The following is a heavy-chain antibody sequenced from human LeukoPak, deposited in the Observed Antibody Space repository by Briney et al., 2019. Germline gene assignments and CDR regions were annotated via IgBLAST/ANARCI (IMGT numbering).Heavy chain of an antibody. D-gene: IGHD1-14*01. CDR2: ISSSSSTI. CDR3: ARVQGRTELNYYGMDV. J-gene: IGHJ6*02. CDR1: GFTFSSYS. V-gene: IGHV3-48*02. Sequence: GGSLRLSCAASGFTFSSYSVNWVRQAPGKGLEWVSYISSSSSTIYYAASVKGRFTISRDNAKNSLYLQMNSLRDEDTAVYYCARVQGRTELNYYGMDVWGQGTTVTVSS.